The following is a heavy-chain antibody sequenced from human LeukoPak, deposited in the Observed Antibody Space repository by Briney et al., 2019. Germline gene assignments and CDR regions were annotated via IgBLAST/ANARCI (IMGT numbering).Heavy chain of an antibody. Sequence: GGSLRLSCAASGFTFSSYSMNWVRQAPGEGLEWVSSISSSTSYIYYADSVKGRFTISRDNAKNSLYMQMNSLRAEDTAVYYCARARITIFGVVNYFDYWGQGTLVTVSS. V-gene: IGHV3-21*01. CDR1: GFTFSSYS. CDR2: ISSSTSYI. CDR3: ARARITIFGVVNYFDY. D-gene: IGHD3-3*01. J-gene: IGHJ4*02.